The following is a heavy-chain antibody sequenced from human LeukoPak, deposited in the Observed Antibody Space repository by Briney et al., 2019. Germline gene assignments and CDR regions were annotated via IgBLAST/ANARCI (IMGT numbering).Heavy chain of an antibody. V-gene: IGHV3-30*02. CDR3: AREPGSGYHSEGPKY. CDR2: VRYDGSNE. D-gene: IGHD5-12*01. J-gene: IGHJ1*01. CDR1: GFVFSDYG. Sequence: GGSLRLSCAASGFVFSDYGMHWVRQAPGKGLEWVAFVRYDGSNEYYVHSVKGRFTISRDNSKNTLYLQMSSLRVEDTAVYSCAREPGSGYHSEGPKYWGQGTLVTVSS.